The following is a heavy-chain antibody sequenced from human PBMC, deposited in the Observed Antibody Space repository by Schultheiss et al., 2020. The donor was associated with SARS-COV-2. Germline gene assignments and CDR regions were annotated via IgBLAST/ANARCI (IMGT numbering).Heavy chain of an antibody. CDR3: ARSMFDP. CDR2: ISAYNGNT. CDR1: GYTFTSYD. Sequence: ASVKVSCKASGYTFTSYDINWVRQAPGQGLEWMGWISAYNGNTNYAQKFQGRVTMTRDTSISTAYMELSRLRSDDTAVYYCARSMFDPWGQGTLVTVSS. V-gene: IGHV1-2*02. D-gene: IGHD6-6*01. J-gene: IGHJ5*02.